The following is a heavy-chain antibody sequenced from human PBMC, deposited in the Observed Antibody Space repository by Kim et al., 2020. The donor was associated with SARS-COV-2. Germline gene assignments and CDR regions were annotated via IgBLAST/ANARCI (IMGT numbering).Heavy chain of an antibody. D-gene: IGHD6-19*01. Sequence: ASVKVSCKASGYTFTSYYMHWVRQAPGQGLEWMGIINPSGGSTSYAQKFQGRVTMTRDTSTSTVYMELSSLRSEDTAVYYCASTSYDLVAGRPFDYWGQGTLVTVSS. V-gene: IGHV1-46*01. J-gene: IGHJ4*02. CDR2: INPSGGST. CDR1: GYTFTSYY. CDR3: ASTSYDLVAGRPFDY.